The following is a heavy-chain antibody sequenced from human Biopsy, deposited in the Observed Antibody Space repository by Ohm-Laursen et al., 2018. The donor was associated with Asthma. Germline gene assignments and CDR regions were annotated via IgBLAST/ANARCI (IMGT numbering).Heavy chain of an antibody. CDR1: GYTFINFA. CDR3: ARTYYDFLTGQVNDAFDI. Sequence: ASVKASCKASGYTFINFAIHWVRQAPGQRLEWMGWINAGNGNTKFSQKFQGRVTITRDTSASTAYMDLSSLRSEDTAVYYCARTYYDFLTGQVNDAFDIWGQGTMVTVSS. V-gene: IGHV1-3*01. J-gene: IGHJ3*02. CDR2: INAGNGNT. D-gene: IGHD3-9*01.